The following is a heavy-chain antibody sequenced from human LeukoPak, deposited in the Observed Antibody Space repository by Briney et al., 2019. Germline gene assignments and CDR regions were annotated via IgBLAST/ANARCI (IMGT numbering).Heavy chain of an antibody. CDR1: GFSFSDYW. Sequence: GGSLRLSCAASGFSFSDYWMHWVRQTPGRGLVWVSRINRDGSVTTYAESVKGRFTISRDNSKNTLYLQMNSLRAEDTAVYYCARAPPYYDFWSGYYYYYGMDVWGQGTTVTVSS. D-gene: IGHD3-3*01. V-gene: IGHV3-74*01. J-gene: IGHJ6*02. CDR3: ARAPPYYDFWSGYYYYYGMDV. CDR2: INRDGSVT.